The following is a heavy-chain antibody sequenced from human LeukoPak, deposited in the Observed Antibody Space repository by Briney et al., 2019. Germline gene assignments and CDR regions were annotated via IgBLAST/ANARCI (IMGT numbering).Heavy chain of an antibody. Sequence: ASVKVSCKASGGTFSSYAISWVRQAPGQGLELMGRIIPIFGTANYAQKFQGRVTITTDESTSTAYMELSSLRSEDTAVYYCARYRYYYDSSGYPCDYWGQGTLVTVSS. V-gene: IGHV1-69*05. CDR3: ARYRYYYDSSGYPCDY. CDR1: GGTFSSYA. J-gene: IGHJ4*02. D-gene: IGHD3-22*01. CDR2: IIPIFGTA.